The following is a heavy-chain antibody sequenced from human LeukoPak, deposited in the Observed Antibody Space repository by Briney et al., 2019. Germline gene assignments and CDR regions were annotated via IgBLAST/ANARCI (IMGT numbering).Heavy chain of an antibody. CDR1: GFTFCNYA. CDR3: AKEGDSGTYGFFDY. Sequence: GGSLRLSCAASGFTFCNYAMSWVRQAPGKGLEWVSSISGSRGSTHYAGSVKGRVTISRGNSKNTLYLQMNSLRAEDTALYYCAKEGDSGTYGFFDYWGQGTLVTVSS. CDR2: ISGSRGST. V-gene: IGHV3-23*01. D-gene: IGHD1-26*01. J-gene: IGHJ4*02.